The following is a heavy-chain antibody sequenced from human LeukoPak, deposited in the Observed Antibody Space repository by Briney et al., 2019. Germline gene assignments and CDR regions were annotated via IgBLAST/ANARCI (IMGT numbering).Heavy chain of an antibody. J-gene: IGHJ6*03. CDR3: ARGRGGIQRPQLVPYYYYYMDV. D-gene: IGHD6-6*01. V-gene: IGHV4-34*01. Sequence: PSETLSLTCAVYGGSFSGYYWSWIRQPPGKGLEWIGEINHSGSTNYNPSLKSRVTISVDTSKNQFSLKLSSVTAADTAVYYCARGRGGIQRPQLVPYYYYYMDVWGKGTTVAVSS. CDR2: INHSGST. CDR1: GGSFSGYY.